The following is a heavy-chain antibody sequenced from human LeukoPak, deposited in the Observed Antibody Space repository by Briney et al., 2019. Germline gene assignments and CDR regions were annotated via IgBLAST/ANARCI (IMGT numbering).Heavy chain of an antibody. Sequence: GGTLRLSCAASGFAFSSYGMSWVRQAPGKGLEWVSAISGSGGSTYYADSVKGRFTISRDNSKNTLYLQMNSLRAEDTAVYYCAKGLGRWGVYYMDVWGKGTTVTISS. CDR3: AKGLGRWGVYYMDV. V-gene: IGHV3-23*01. CDR1: GFAFSSYG. J-gene: IGHJ6*03. D-gene: IGHD4-23*01. CDR2: ISGSGGST.